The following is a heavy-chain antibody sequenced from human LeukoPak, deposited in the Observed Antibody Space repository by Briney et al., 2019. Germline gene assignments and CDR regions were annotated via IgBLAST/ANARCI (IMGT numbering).Heavy chain of an antibody. CDR1: GFSFNDYW. V-gene: IGHV3-7*03. J-gene: IGHJ4*02. Sequence: GGSLRLSCVASGFSFNDYWMSWVRQAPGKGLEWVANIKQDGIDKQYVASIKGRFTISRDDSKNTLYLQLNSLGVEDTAVYYCARNSGWYGVSWGQGTLVTVSS. CDR3: ARNSGWYGVS. CDR2: IKQDGIDK. D-gene: IGHD6-19*01.